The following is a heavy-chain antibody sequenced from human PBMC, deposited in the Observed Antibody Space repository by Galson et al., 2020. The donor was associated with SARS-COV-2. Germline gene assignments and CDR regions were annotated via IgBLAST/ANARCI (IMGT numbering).Heavy chain of an antibody. CDR3: TTSGLVRVGADYVDV. V-gene: IGHV3-15*01. D-gene: IGHD3-10*01. CDR2: IKSKTDGATT. CDR1: GFSFSKAW. Sequence: GESLKISCAASGFSFSKAWMSLVRQAPGKVLEWVCRIKSKTDGATTDYGAPVKGRITISRDDSTNTLFLQMNSLKIEDTGVYYCTTSGLVRVGADYVDVWGKGTTVTISS. J-gene: IGHJ6*03.